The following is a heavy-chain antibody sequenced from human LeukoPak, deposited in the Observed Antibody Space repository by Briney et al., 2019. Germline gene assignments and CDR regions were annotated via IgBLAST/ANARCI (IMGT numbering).Heavy chain of an antibody. Sequence: SVKVSCKASGGTFSSYAISWVRQAPGQGLEWMGGIIPIFGTANHAQKFQGRVTITADESTSTAYMELSSLRSEDTAVYYCARVAGYSGYDYPPPFDYWGQGTLVTVSS. CDR1: GGTFSSYA. CDR3: ARVAGYSGYDYPPPFDY. V-gene: IGHV1-69*01. J-gene: IGHJ4*02. CDR2: IIPIFGTA. D-gene: IGHD5-12*01.